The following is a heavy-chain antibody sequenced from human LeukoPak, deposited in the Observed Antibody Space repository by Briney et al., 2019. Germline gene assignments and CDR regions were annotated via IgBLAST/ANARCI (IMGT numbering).Heavy chain of an antibody. V-gene: IGHV3-49*04. J-gene: IGHJ3*02. CDR3: TREDSGYDYDAFDI. D-gene: IGHD5-12*01. CDR2: IRRKVCGGTT. Sequence: PGGSLRLSCTASGFTFGDYTMSWVRQAPGKGLEWLGFIRRKVCGGTTEYAASVKGRFTISRDDSKSIAYLEMNSLKTEDTGVYYCTREDSGYDYDAFDIWGQGTMVTVSS. CDR1: GFTFGDYT.